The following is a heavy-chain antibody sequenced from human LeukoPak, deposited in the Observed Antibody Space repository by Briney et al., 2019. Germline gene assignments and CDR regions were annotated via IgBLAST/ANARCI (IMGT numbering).Heavy chain of an antibody. CDR2: IRGTSTDI. CDR3: AKWGDYDVLTGYYVSDY. V-gene: IGHV3-11*03. CDR1: GFTFSDYY. D-gene: IGHD3-9*01. Sequence: GGSLRLSCVVSGFTFSDYYMSWVRQAPGKGLEWISYIRGTSTDIKIADSVKGRFTISRDNSKNTVFLQMNSLRAEDTAVYYCAKWGDYDVLTGYYVSDYWGQGTLVTVSS. J-gene: IGHJ4*02.